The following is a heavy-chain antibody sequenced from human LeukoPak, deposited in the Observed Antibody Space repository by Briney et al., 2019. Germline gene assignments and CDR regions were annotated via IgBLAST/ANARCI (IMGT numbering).Heavy chain of an antibody. CDR3: ARDRRTIFGVAAYYYGMDV. Sequence: SETLSLTCTVSGGSISSYYWSWIRQPPGKGLEWIGYIYYSGSTNYNPSLKSRATISVDTSKNQFSLKLSSVTAADTAVYYCARDRRTIFGVAAYYYGMDVWGQGTTVTVSS. J-gene: IGHJ6*02. V-gene: IGHV4-59*01. D-gene: IGHD3-3*01. CDR2: IYYSGST. CDR1: GGSISSYY.